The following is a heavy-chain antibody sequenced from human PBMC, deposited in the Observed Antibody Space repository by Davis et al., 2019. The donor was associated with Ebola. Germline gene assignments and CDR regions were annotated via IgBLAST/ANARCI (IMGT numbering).Heavy chain of an antibody. Sequence: SETLSLTCAVYGGSFSGYYWSWIRQPPGKGLEWIGEINHSGSTNYNPSLKSRVTISVDTSKNQFSLKLSSVTAADTAVYYCARRIAVAGTGGYYYGMDVWGQGTTVTVSS. CDR2: INHSGST. V-gene: IGHV4-34*01. J-gene: IGHJ6*02. D-gene: IGHD6-19*01. CDR3: ARRIAVAGTGGYYYGMDV. CDR1: GGSFSGYY.